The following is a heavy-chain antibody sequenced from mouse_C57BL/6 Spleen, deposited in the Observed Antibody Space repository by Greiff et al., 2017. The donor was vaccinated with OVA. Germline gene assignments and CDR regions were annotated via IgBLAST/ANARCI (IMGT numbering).Heavy chain of an antibody. Sequence: VKLMESGPELVKPGASVKISCKASGYAFSSSWMNWVKQRPGKGLEWIGRIYPGDGDTNYNGKFKGKATLTADKSSSTAYMQLSSLTSEDSAVYFCAQDSNYAMDYWGQGTSVTVSS. CDR3: AQDSNYAMDY. J-gene: IGHJ4*01. CDR2: IYPGDGDT. CDR1: GYAFSSSW. D-gene: IGHD3-3*01. V-gene: IGHV1-82*01.